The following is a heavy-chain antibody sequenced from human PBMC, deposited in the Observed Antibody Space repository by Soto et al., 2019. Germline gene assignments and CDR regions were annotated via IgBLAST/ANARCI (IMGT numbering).Heavy chain of an antibody. J-gene: IGHJ6*02. CDR2: IDSDGSTT. V-gene: IGHV3-74*01. CDR3: ARPGYSNYGPGVDV. D-gene: IGHD4-4*01. Sequence: EVQLVESGGGLVQPGGSLRLSCAASGFTFSVYWMHWVRQAPGKGLVWVSRIDSDGSTTSYADSVKGRFTISRDNAKSTLYLQMNSLRAEAPAVYYCARPGYSNYGPGVDVWGQGTTVTVSS. CDR1: GFTFSVYW.